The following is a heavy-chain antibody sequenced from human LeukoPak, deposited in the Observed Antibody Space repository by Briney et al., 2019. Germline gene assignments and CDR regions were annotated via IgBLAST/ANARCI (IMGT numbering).Heavy chain of an antibody. CDR3: ARDGGGELRYFDWLSFFDY. J-gene: IGHJ4*02. V-gene: IGHV1-46*01. Sequence: ASVKVSCKASGYTFTSYYMHWVRQAPGQGLEWMGIINPSGGSTSYAQKFQGRVTMTRDTSTSTVYMELSSLRSDDTAVYYCARDGGGELRYFDWLSFFDYWGQGTLVTVSS. CDR2: INPSGGST. CDR1: GYTFTSYY. D-gene: IGHD3-9*01.